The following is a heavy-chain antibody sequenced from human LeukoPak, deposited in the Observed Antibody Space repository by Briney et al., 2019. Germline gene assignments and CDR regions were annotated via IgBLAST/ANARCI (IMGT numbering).Heavy chain of an antibody. CDR1: GFTFSSYW. CDR3: ARDRYCSGSSCYPTGYGT. D-gene: IGHD2-2*01. V-gene: IGHV3-7*01. Sequence: GGSLRLSCVASGFTFSSYWMSWVRQAPGKGLEWVANIKQDATEKYYGDSVKGRFTISRDNAKNSLYLQMNSLRAEDTAFYYCARDRYCSGSSCYPTGYGTWGQGTLVTVSS. J-gene: IGHJ5*02. CDR2: IKQDATEK.